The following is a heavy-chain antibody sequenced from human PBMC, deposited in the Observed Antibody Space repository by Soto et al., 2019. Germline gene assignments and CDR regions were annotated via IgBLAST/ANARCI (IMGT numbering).Heavy chain of an antibody. CDR3: AREGIMITFGGVTYYYYGMYV. D-gene: IGHD3-16*01. Sequence: ASVKVSCKASGYTFTSYGISWVRQAPGQGLEWMGWISAYNGNTNYAQKLQGRVTMTTDTSTSTAYMELRSLRSDDTAVYYCAREGIMITFGGVTYYYYGMYVWGQGTTVTVSS. CDR2: ISAYNGNT. J-gene: IGHJ6*02. CDR1: GYTFTSYG. V-gene: IGHV1-18*01.